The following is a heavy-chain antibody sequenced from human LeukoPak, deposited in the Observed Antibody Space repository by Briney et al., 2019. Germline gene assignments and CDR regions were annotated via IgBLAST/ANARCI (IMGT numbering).Heavy chain of an antibody. D-gene: IGHD2-21*02. Sequence: ASVKVSCKASGGTFSSYTISWVRQAPGQGLEWMGRIIPILGIANYAQKFQGRVTITADKSTSTAYMELSSLRSEDTAVYYCARDPGDGYFDYWGQGTLVTVPS. V-gene: IGHV1-69*04. CDR2: IIPILGIA. CDR3: ARDPGDGYFDY. CDR1: GGTFSSYT. J-gene: IGHJ4*02.